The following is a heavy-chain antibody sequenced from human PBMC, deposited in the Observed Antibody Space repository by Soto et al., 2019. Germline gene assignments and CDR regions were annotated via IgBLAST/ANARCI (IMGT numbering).Heavy chain of an antibody. Sequence: QVQLVESGGGVVQPGRSPRLSCAASGLSFSSYAMHWVRQAPGKGLEWVAVISYDGSNKHYADSVKGRFTISRDNSKDTLYLQMNSLRAEDTAMYYCARELERLFSYWGQGTLVTVSS. J-gene: IGHJ4*02. CDR3: ARELERLFSY. D-gene: IGHD1-1*01. V-gene: IGHV3-30-3*01. CDR2: ISYDGSNK. CDR1: GLSFSSYA.